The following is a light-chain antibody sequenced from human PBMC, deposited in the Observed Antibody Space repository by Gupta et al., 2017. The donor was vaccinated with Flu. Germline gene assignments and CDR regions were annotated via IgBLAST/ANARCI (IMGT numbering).Light chain of an antibody. V-gene: IGLV3-25*02. J-gene: IGLJ2*01. CDR3: QSADISATYLT. CDR2: KDT. Sequence: YPLTQPPSVSVSPGQTARITFTGDAVPKQYSYWYQQKSGQAPILVMYKDTERPSGIPERFSGSTSGTTVTLTISEVQAEDEGDYFCQSADISATYLTFGGGTRLTVL. CDR1: AVPKQY.